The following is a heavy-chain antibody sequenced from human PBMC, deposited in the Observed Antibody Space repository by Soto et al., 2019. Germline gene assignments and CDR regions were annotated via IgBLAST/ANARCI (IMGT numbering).Heavy chain of an antibody. Sequence: QVQLQESGPGLVKPSGTLSLTCAVSGGSISTSXWWAWVRQSPGKGLEWLGEVYHSGDTNYNPSLKSRVTVSVDYPKNQFSLKLTSVTAADTAVYFCARSRYFDWLPLDSWGQGTLVTVSS. V-gene: IGHV4-4*02. J-gene: IGHJ4*02. D-gene: IGHD3-9*01. CDR3: ARSRYFDWLPLDS. CDR1: GGSISTSXW. CDR2: VYHSGDT.